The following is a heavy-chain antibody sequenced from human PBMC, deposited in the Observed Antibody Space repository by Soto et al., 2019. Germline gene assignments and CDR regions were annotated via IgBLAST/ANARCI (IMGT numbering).Heavy chain of an antibody. Sequence: QVQLVQSGAEVKKPGASVKVSCKASGYTFTNYAFSWVRQAPGQGLEWMGWISAYNGNTNYPQKLQGRVTMTTDTSTSTAYMELRSLRSDDRVVYYCARDLAAAGAFDCWGQGTPVSVSS. D-gene: IGHD6-13*01. CDR3: ARDLAAAGAFDC. V-gene: IGHV1-18*01. CDR2: ISAYNGNT. CDR1: GYTFTNYA. J-gene: IGHJ4*02.